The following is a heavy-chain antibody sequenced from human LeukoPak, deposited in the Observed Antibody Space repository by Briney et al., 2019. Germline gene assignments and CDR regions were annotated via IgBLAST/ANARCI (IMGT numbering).Heavy chain of an antibody. D-gene: IGHD6-13*01. V-gene: IGHV4-34*01. CDR3: ARAIAAAGYFDY. J-gene: IGHJ4*02. CDR1: GGSFSGYY. Sequence: PSETLSLTCAVYGGSFSGYYWSWIRQPPGKGLEWIGEINHSGSTNYNPSLKSRVTISVDKSKNQFPLKLSSVTAADTAVYYCARAIAAAGYFDYWGQGTLVTVSS. CDR2: INHSGST.